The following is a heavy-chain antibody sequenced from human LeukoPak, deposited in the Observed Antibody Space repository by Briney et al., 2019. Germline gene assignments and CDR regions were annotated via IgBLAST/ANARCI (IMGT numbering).Heavy chain of an antibody. D-gene: IGHD6-25*01. J-gene: IGHJ3*02. CDR3: ARGRLWDAFDI. CDR1: GFTFSSYA. Sequence: GGSLRLSCAASGFTFSSYAMHWVRQDPGKGLEDVSVIVGNGGSTYYANSVKGRFTISRDNSKNTLYLQMGSLRAEDMAVYYCARGRLWDAFDIWGQGTMVTVSS. CDR2: IVGNGGST. V-gene: IGHV3-64*01.